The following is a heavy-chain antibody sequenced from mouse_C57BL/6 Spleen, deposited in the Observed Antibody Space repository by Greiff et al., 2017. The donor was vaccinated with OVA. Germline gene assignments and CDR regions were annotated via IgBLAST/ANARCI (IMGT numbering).Heavy chain of an antibody. V-gene: IGHV1-63*01. Sequence: VKLMESGAELVRPGTSVKMSCKASGYTFTNYWIGWAKQRPGHGLEWIGDIYPGGGYTNYNEKFKGKATLTADKSSSTAYMQFSSLTSEDSAIYYCARSVYGNYLYYFDYWGQGTTLTVSS. CDR1: GYTFTNYW. D-gene: IGHD2-1*01. J-gene: IGHJ2*01. CDR2: IYPGGGYT. CDR3: ARSVYGNYLYYFDY.